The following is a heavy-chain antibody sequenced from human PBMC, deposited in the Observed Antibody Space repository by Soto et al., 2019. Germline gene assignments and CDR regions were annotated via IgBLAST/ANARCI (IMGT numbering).Heavy chain of an antibody. CDR1: GFTFSSYA. Sequence: GGSLRLSCAASGFTFSSYAMSWVRQAPGKGLEWVSAISGSGGSTYYADPVKGRFTISRDNSKNTLYLQMNSLRAEDTAVYYCAKDRFSRRWTGSNWFDPWGQLTLVTVPS. J-gene: IGHJ5*02. CDR3: AKDRFSRRWTGSNWFDP. V-gene: IGHV3-23*01. CDR2: ISGSGGST. D-gene: IGHD3-9*01.